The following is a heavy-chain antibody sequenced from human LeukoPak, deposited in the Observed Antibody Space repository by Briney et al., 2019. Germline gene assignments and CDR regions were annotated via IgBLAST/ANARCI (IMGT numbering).Heavy chain of an antibody. V-gene: IGHV4-34*01. Sequence: NTSETLSLTCAVYGGSFSGYYWSWTRQPPGKGLEWIGEINHSGSTNYNPSLKSRVTISVDTSKNQFSLKLSSVTAADTAVYYCARGRFDYWGQGTLVTVSS. CDR1: GGSFSGYY. J-gene: IGHJ4*02. CDR2: INHSGST. CDR3: ARGRFDY.